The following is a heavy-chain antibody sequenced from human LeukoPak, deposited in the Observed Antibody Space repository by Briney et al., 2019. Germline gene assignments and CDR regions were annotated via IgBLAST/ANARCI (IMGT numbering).Heavy chain of an antibody. D-gene: IGHD3-3*01. J-gene: IGHJ4*02. Sequence: GGSLRLSCAASGFPFSDYYMSWIRQAPGKGLEWVSYISGGSHIYYADSVKGRFTISRDNAKNSLFLQMTSLRAEDTAVYYCARDDDWSVDYWGQGTLVTVPS. CDR2: ISGGSHI. V-gene: IGHV3-11*01. CDR3: ARDDDWSVDY. CDR1: GFPFSDYY.